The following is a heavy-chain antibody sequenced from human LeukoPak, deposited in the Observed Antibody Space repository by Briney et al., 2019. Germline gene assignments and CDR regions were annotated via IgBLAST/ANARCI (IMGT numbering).Heavy chain of an antibody. Sequence: GGSLRLSCAPSGFTFDDSAMHWVRQVPGKSPEWVSGISWNSGIIDYADSVKGRFTISRDNAKNSLYLQMNNLRPDDTAFYYCAKAPPYYSDSSGYFQHWGQGTLVTVSS. D-gene: IGHD3-22*01. CDR1: GFTFDDSA. CDR3: AKAPPYYSDSSGYFQH. CDR2: ISWNSGII. V-gene: IGHV3-9*01. J-gene: IGHJ1*01.